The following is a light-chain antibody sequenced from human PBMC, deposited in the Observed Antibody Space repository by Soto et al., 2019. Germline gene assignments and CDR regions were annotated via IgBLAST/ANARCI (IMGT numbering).Light chain of an antibody. J-gene: IGKJ1*01. CDR3: QHYNSYRWT. CDR1: QSLSSF. CDR2: AAS. Sequence: DIQMTQSPSSLSASVGDRVTITCRASQSLSSFLNWYQQKPGKAPQLLIYAASSLQSGVPSRFSGSGSGTEFTLTISSLQPDDFATYYCQHYNSYRWTFGQGTKVDIK. V-gene: IGKV1-39*01.